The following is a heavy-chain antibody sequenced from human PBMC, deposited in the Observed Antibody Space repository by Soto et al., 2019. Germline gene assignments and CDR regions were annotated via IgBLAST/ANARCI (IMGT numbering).Heavy chain of an antibody. V-gene: IGHV1-3*01. Sequence: QVQLVQSGAEVKKPGASVKVSCKASGYTFTSYAMHWVRQAPGHSLEWMGWINAGNGNTKYSQKFQGRVTITRDTSESTAYMELSSLRSEDTAVYYCARESYDFWSGYYPIFDYWGQGTLVTVSS. CDR2: INAGNGNT. CDR1: GYTFTSYA. CDR3: ARESYDFWSGYYPIFDY. D-gene: IGHD3-3*01. J-gene: IGHJ4*02.